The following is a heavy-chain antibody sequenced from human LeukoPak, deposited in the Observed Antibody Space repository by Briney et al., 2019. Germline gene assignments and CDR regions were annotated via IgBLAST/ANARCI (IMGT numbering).Heavy chain of an antibody. CDR1: GGSISSSSYY. V-gene: IGHV4-39*01. CDR2: IYYSGST. D-gene: IGHD3-22*01. J-gene: IGHJ4*02. CDR3: ARRESGYRIDY. Sequence: PSETLSLTCTVSGGSISSSSYYWGWSRQPPGKGLEWIGSIYYSGSTYYNPSLKSRVTISVDTSKNQFSLKLSSVTAADTAVYYCARRESGYRIDYWGQGTLVTVSS.